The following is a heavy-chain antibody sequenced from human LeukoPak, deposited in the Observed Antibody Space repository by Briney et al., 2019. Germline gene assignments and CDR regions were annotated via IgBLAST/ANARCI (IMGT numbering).Heavy chain of an antibody. V-gene: IGHV1-69*05. CDR3: ARWVISGWYASWLDP. Sequence: SVKVSCKASGGTFSSYAISWVRQAPGQGLEWMRGIIPIFGTANYAQKFQGRVTITTDESTSTAYMDLSSLRSEDTAVYYCARWVISGWYASWLDPWGQGTLVTVSS. CDR2: IIPIFGTA. J-gene: IGHJ5*02. CDR1: GGTFSSYA. D-gene: IGHD6-19*01.